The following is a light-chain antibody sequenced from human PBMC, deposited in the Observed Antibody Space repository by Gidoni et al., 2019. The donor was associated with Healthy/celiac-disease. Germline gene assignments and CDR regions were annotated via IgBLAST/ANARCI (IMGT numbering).Light chain of an antibody. CDR1: SSNIGAGYD. Sequence: SVLTQPPSESGAPGQRVTISCTGSSSNIGAGYDVHWYQQLPGTAPKLLISGNSNRPSGVPDRFSGSKSGTSASLAITGLQAEDEADYYCQSYDSSLSGYVFGTGTKVTVL. CDR3: QSYDSSLSGYV. CDR2: GNS. J-gene: IGLJ1*01. V-gene: IGLV1-40*01.